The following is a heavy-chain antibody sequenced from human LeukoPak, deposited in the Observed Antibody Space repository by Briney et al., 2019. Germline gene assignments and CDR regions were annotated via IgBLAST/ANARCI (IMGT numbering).Heavy chain of an antibody. CDR2: IDPSDSYT. CDR3: ARLYYYDSSGHPNIDY. Sequence: GESLKISCKGSGYRFTSHWISWVRQMPGKGLEWMGRIDPSDSYTNYSPSFQGHVTISADKSVSTAYLQWSSLKASDTAMYYCARLYYYDSSGHPNIDYWGQGTLVTVSS. CDR1: GYRFTSHW. D-gene: IGHD3-22*01. J-gene: IGHJ4*02. V-gene: IGHV5-10-1*01.